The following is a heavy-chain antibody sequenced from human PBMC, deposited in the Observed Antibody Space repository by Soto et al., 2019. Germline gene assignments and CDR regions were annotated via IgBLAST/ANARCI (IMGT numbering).Heavy chain of an antibody. CDR1: GFTFRSYA. D-gene: IGHD3-10*01. CDR2: ITYNGSSK. J-gene: IGHJ5*02. V-gene: IGHV3-30*18. CDR3: AKDQSRGGSFWFDP. Sequence: GGSLRLSCAASGFTFRSYAMSWVRQAPGKGLEWVAVITYNGSSKYYADSVKGRFTISRDNSKNTLYLQMNSLRAEDTAVYYCAKDQSRGGSFWFDPWGQGTLVTVSS.